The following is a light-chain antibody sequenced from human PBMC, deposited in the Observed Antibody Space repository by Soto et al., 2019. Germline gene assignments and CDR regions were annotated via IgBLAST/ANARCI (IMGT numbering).Light chain of an antibody. Sequence: SYELTQPPSVSVAPGQTAMITCGGNDIGSKSVHWYQQRPGQAPVLVVYDDRDRPSGIPERFSGSNSGSTATLTISRVEAGDEADYYCQVWDRNNNHVLFGGATKLTVL. J-gene: IGLJ3*02. CDR1: DIGSKS. CDR3: QVWDRNNNHVL. V-gene: IGLV3-21*02. CDR2: DDR.